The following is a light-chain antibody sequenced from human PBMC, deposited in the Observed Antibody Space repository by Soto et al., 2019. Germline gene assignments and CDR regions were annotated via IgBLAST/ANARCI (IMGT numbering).Light chain of an antibody. Sequence: QSALTQPASVSGSPGQSITLSCSGTTSDVGGFDYVSWYQQHPGKVPKLMIFDVSNRPSGVSDRFSGSKSGNAASLTISGPQAEDEADYYCSSYTTTGTQVFGTGTKLTVL. J-gene: IGLJ1*01. V-gene: IGLV2-14*03. CDR2: DVS. CDR3: SSYTTTGTQV. CDR1: TSDVGGFDY.